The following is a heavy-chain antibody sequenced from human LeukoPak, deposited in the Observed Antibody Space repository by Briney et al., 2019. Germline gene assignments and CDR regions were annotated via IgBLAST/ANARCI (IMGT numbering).Heavy chain of an antibody. CDR1: VGSFSGYY. CDR2: INHSGST. J-gene: IGHJ4*02. D-gene: IGHD3-10*01. Sequence: SETLSLTCAVYVGSFSGYYWSWIRQPPGKGLEWIGEINHSGSTNYNPSLKSRVTISVDTSKNQFSLKLSSVTAADTAVYYCASLLWFGDRRDYWGQGTLVTVSS. CDR3: ASLLWFGDRRDY. V-gene: IGHV4-34*01.